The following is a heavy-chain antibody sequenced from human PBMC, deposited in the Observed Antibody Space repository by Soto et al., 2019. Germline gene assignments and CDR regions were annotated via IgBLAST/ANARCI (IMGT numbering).Heavy chain of an antibody. CDR1: GDSISSGGYY. V-gene: IGHV4-31*03. CDR3: ARVAMAARPRGPVKGFEY. CDR2: IHDGGST. D-gene: IGHD6-6*01. J-gene: IGHJ4*02. Sequence: QVQLQESGPGLVKPSQTLSLTCTVSGDSISSGGYYWSWTRQHPGKGLEWIGNIHDGGSTYYNPSHKIRVTISVETSKDQFSLKLSSVTAADTAVYYCARVAMAARPRGPVKGFEYGGEGTLVTVSS.